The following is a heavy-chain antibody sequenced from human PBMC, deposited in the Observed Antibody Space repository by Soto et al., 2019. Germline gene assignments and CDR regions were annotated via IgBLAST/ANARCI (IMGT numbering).Heavy chain of an antibody. CDR2: IYNSGTT. D-gene: IGHD3-10*01. V-gene: IGHV4-39*01. Sequence: SETLCLTCTVSGGSISTSNYYWGWVRQPPGKGLDWIGNIYNSGTTYCQPSLKSGVTIDVDTSKIQFCLKFNSVTAADRAVYYCARARSTMVRGVIYVPHYFDYWGQGALVTAST. J-gene: IGHJ4*02. CDR3: ARARSTMVRGVIYVPHYFDY. CDR1: GGSISTSNYY.